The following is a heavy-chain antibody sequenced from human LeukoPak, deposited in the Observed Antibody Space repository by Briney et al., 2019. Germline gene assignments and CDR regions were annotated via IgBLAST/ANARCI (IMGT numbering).Heavy chain of an antibody. Sequence: SETLSLTCAVYGGSFSGDFWSWLRQSPGKGLEWIGEIKHDGSTTYNPSLESRVTMSLDTSTNRISLEMTSVTAADTAVYYCATQEIRMITFGGVIVPIDYWGQGTLVTVSS. CDR3: ATQEIRMITFGGVIVPIDY. V-gene: IGHV4-34*01. J-gene: IGHJ4*02. D-gene: IGHD3-16*02. CDR2: IKHDGST. CDR1: GGSFSGDF.